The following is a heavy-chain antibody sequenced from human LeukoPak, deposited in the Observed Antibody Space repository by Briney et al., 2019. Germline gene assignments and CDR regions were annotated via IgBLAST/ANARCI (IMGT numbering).Heavy chain of an antibody. CDR1: GFTFSTSS. CDR3: VKYIQNVLAVFDP. Sequence: EGSLRLSCTASGFTFSTSSMAWFRQTPGAGLEWVSSISPAGTATYYTDSVKGRFTVSRDNSQNTLYLQMNSLRAEDTAIYYCVKYIQNVLAVFDPWGQGALVTVSS. CDR2: ISPAGTAT. D-gene: IGHD5-18*01. J-gene: IGHJ5*02. V-gene: IGHV3-23*01.